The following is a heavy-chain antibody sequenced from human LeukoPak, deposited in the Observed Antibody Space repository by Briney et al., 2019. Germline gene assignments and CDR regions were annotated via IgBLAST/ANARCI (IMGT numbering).Heavy chain of an antibody. Sequence: GGSLRLSCAASGFTFSDYYMSWIRQAPGKGLEWVSYISSSSSYTNYADSVKGRFTISRDNAKNSLYLQMNSLRAEDTAVYYCARDKRDPYYDSSGYSSYYYYGMDVWGQGTTVTVSS. J-gene: IGHJ6*02. D-gene: IGHD3-22*01. CDR2: ISSSSSYT. CDR1: GFTFSDYY. CDR3: ARDKRDPYYDSSGYSSYYYYGMDV. V-gene: IGHV3-11*06.